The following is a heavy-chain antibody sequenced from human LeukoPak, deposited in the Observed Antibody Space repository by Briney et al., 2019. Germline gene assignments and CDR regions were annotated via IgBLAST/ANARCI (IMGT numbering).Heavy chain of an antibody. D-gene: IGHD3-3*01. J-gene: IGHJ3*02. CDR2: MNPNSGNT. Sequence: ASVKVSCKASGYTFTSYGISWVRQAPRQGLEWMGWMNPNSGNTGYAQKFQGRVTMTRNTSISTAYMELSSLRSEDTAVYYCARATIFGVVLDAFDIWGQGTMVTVSS. CDR3: ARATIFGVVLDAFDI. V-gene: IGHV1-8*02. CDR1: GYTFTSYG.